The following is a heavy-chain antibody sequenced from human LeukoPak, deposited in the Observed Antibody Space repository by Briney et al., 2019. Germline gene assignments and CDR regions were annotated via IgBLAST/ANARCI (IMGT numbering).Heavy chain of an antibody. V-gene: IGHV3-23*01. J-gene: IGHJ4*02. CDR1: GVTFSSYA. Sequence: PAESLRLSCAASGVTFSSYAMNWVRQAPGKGVEWVSAISSGGGGTYYADSVKGRFTISRDNAKNTLYLQMTSLRAEDTAVYYCARDPHIAVVGYYFDFWGQGTLVTVSS. CDR3: ARDPHIAVVGYYFDF. D-gene: IGHD2-15*01. CDR2: ISSGGGGT.